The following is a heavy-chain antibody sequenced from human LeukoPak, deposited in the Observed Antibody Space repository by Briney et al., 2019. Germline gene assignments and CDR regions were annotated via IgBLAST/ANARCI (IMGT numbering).Heavy chain of an antibody. J-gene: IGHJ4*02. Sequence: SGRSLRLSCAASGFTFSSYAMHWVRQAPGKGLEWVAVISYDGSNKYYADSVKGRFTISRDNSKNTLYLQMNSLRAEDTAVYYCARDHSPRMVALIDYWGQGTLVTVSS. D-gene: IGHD5-12*01. CDR3: ARDHSPRMVALIDY. CDR2: ISYDGSNK. CDR1: GFTFSSYA. V-gene: IGHV3-30-3*01.